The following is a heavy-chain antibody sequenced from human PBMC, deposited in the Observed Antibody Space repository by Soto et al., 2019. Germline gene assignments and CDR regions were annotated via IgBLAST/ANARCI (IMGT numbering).Heavy chain of an antibody. D-gene: IGHD3-10*01. CDR3: ASELWFGGDYYGMDV. V-gene: IGHV4-31*02. CDR2: IYYSGST. J-gene: IGHJ6*02. CDR1: GGSISSGCYY. Sequence: PSETLSLTCTVSGGSISSGCYYWSWIRQHPGKGLEWIGYIYYSGSTYYNPSLKSRVTISVDTSKNQFSLKLSSVTAADTAVYYCASELWFGGDYYGMDVWGQGTTVTVSS.